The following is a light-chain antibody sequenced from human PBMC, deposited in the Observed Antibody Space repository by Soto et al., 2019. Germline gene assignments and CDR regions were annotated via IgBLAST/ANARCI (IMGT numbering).Light chain of an antibody. J-gene: IGLJ1*01. V-gene: IGLV2-8*01. Sequence: QSLLTQPPSASGSPGQSFTISCTGTISDVGGYNYLSWYQHRPGKAPQLIIYEVTKRPSGVPNRFFGSKSGNTASLTVSGLQAEVEADYFCMSYAGMYTYVFGTGTKVTVL. CDR1: ISDVGGYNY. CDR3: MSYAGMYTYV. CDR2: EVT.